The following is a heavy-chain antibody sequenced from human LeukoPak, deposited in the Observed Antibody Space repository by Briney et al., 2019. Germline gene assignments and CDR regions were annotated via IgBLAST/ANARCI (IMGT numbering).Heavy chain of an antibody. Sequence: PGGSLRLSCVGSGFTFSDAWMSWVRQAPGKGLEWVGRIKSKSDGGTIDYAAPVKGRFTISRDDSRNTLYLQMNSLKTENTAVYYCTTRRQDGWWGQGTLVSVS. CDR2: IKSKSDGGTI. CDR1: GFTFSDAW. CDR3: TTRRQDGW. D-gene: IGHD2-15*01. V-gene: IGHV3-15*01. J-gene: IGHJ1*01.